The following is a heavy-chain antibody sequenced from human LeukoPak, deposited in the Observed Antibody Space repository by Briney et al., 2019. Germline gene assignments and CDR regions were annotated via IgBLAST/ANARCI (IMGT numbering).Heavy chain of an antibody. J-gene: IGHJ6*02. D-gene: IGHD3-10*01. CDR2: ISDSGGRT. CDR1: GITLTNYG. V-gene: IGHV3-23*01. Sequence: GGSLRLSCAVSGITLTNYGMSWVRQAPGKGLEWVAGISDSGGRTIYADSVKGRFTISRDNPKNTLYLQMNSLRAEDTAVYYCAKDLAGLVLLWFGEHGMDVWGQGTTVTVSS. CDR3: AKDLAGLVLLWFGEHGMDV.